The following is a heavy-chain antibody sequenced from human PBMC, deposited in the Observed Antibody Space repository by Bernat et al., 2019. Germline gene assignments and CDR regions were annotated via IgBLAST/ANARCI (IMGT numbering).Heavy chain of an antibody. Sequence: QVQLVESGGGLVKPGGSLRLSCAASGFTFSDYYMSWIRQAPGKGLDWVSYISSSSSYTNYADSVKGRFTISRDNTKNSLYLKMNSLRAEKTAVYYWAIGTATSVRYMDVWGRGTTVTVSS. V-gene: IGHV3-11*05. CDR2: ISSSSSYT. D-gene: IGHD6-6*01. CDR3: AIGTATSVRYMDV. CDR1: GFTFSDYY. J-gene: IGHJ6*03.